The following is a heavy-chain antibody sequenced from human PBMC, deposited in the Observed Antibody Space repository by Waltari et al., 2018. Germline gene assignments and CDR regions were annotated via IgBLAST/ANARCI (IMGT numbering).Heavy chain of an antibody. CDR3: AKDLDAARRGFDY. J-gene: IGHJ4*02. CDR1: GFTFGRSG. D-gene: IGHD6-6*01. CDR2: IRYDGSNK. V-gene: IGHV3-30*02. Sequence: QVQLVESGGGVVQPGGSLRLSCAASGFTFGRSGLPWVRQAPGKGLEWVAFIRYDGSNKYYADSVKGRFTISRDNSKNTLYLQMNSLRAEDTAVYYCAKDLDAARRGFDYWGQGTLVTVSS.